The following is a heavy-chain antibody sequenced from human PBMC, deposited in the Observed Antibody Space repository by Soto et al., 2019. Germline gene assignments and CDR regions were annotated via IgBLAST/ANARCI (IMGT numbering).Heavy chain of an antibody. CDR1: GFTFSSYA. CDR2: ISGSGGST. Sequence: GGSLRLSCAASGFTFSSYAMSWVRQAPGKGLEWVSAISGSGGSTYYADSVKGRFTISRDNSKNTLYLQMNSLRAEDTAVYYCAKPSPKVGAYSSGWYVSWGQGTLVTVSS. CDR3: AKPSPKVGAYSSGWYVS. D-gene: IGHD6-19*01. J-gene: IGHJ5*02. V-gene: IGHV3-23*01.